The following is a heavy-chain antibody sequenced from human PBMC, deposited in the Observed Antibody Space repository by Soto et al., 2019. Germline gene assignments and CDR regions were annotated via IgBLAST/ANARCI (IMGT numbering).Heavy chain of an antibody. CDR1: GGSIISSSYY. CDR2: IYYSGST. V-gene: IGHV4-39*01. CDR3: ARHVSHGSLRYSYGMDV. D-gene: IGHD2-15*01. J-gene: IGHJ6*02. Sequence: PSETLSLTCTVSGGSIISSSYYWVWIRQPPGKGLEWIGSIYYSGSTYYNPSLKSRVTISVDTSKNQFSLKLSSVTAADTAVYYCARHVSHGSLRYSYGMDVWGQGTTVTVSS.